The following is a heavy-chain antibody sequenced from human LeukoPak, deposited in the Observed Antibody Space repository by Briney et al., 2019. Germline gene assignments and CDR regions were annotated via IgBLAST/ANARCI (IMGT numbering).Heavy chain of an antibody. CDR2: INWNGGST. J-gene: IGHJ5*02. CDR1: GFTFGDYG. CDR3: ARDALIAARLGWFDP. Sequence: RTGGSLRLSCAASGFTFGDYGMSWVRQPPGKGLEWVSGINWNGGSTGYADFVKRRFTISRDNAKNSLYLQMHGLSAEDTALYYCARDALIAARLGWFDPWGQGTLVTVSS. V-gene: IGHV3-20*04. D-gene: IGHD6-6*01.